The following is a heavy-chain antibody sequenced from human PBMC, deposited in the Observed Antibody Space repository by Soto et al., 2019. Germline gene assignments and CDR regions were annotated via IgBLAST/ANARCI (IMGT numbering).Heavy chain of an antibody. CDR2: IIPIFGTA. J-gene: IGHJ6*02. V-gene: IGHV1-69*01. Sequence: QVQLVQSGAEVKKPGSSVKVSCKASGGTFSSYAISWVRQAPGQGLEWMGGIIPIFGTANYAQKFQGRVTINADESTSTAYMELSSLRSEDTAVYYCASPREEDYYYYYGMDVWGQGTTVTVSS. CDR1: GGTFSSYA. CDR3: ASPREEDYYYYYGMDV.